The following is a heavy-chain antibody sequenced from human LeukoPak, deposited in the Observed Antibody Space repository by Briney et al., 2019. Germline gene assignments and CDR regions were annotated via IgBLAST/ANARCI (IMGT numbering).Heavy chain of an antibody. V-gene: IGHV3-23*01. J-gene: IGHJ4*02. D-gene: IGHD4-23*01. CDR2: SSDTT. CDR1: GFTFSSYA. CDR3: ARSRGPGNHYFDY. Sequence: GGSLRLSCAASGFTFSSYAMSWVRQAPRKGLEWVSTSSDTTYYTDSVTGRFTISRDTSKNTLYLQMNSLGAADTAVYYCARSRGPGNHYFDYWGQGALVTVSS.